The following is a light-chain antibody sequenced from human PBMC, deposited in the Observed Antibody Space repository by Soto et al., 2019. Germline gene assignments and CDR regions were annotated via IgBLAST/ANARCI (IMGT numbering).Light chain of an antibody. J-gene: IGLJ3*02. CDR1: SGHSTYA. Sequence: QSVLTQPPSASASLGASVKLTCTLSSGHSTYAIAWHQQQPEKGPRFLMNLNSDGSHSKGDGIPDRFSGSSSGAERYLTISSLQSDDEADYYCQTWVTGIWVFGGGTKLTVL. V-gene: IGLV4-69*01. CDR2: LNSDGSH. CDR3: QTWVTGIWV.